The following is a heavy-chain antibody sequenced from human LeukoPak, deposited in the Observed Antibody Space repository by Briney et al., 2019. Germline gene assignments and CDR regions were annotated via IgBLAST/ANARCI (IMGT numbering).Heavy chain of an antibody. CDR2: IYYSGST. V-gene: IGHV4-59*01. CDR1: GGSISSYY. CDR3: ARDARHFDY. J-gene: IGHJ4*02. Sequence: PSETLSLTCTVSGGSISSYYWSWIRQPPGKGLEWIGYIYYSGSTNYNPPLKSRVTISVDTSKNQFSLKLSSATAADTAVYYCARDARHFDYWGQGTLVTVSS.